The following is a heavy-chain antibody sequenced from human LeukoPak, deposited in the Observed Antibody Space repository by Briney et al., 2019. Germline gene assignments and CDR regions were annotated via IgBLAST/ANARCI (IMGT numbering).Heavy chain of an antibody. Sequence: GGSLRLSCAASGFIVSSNYMSWVRQAPGKGLEWVSVIYSGGCTYYADSVKGRFTISRDNSKNTLYLQMNSLRAEDTAVYYCARDQVSGYFGYWGQGTLVTVSS. CDR2: IYSGGCT. D-gene: IGHD3-10*01. CDR1: GFIVSSNY. J-gene: IGHJ4*02. CDR3: ARDQVSGYFGY. V-gene: IGHV3-66*01.